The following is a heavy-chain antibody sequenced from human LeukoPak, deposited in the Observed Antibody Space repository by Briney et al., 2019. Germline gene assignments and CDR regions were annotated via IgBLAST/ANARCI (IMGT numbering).Heavy chain of an antibody. CDR1: GFTFSSYA. D-gene: IGHD1-26*01. Sequence: GGSLRLSCAASGFTFSSYAISWVRQAPGKGVEWVSAISGSGDSTFYADSVKGRFTISRDNAKNSLYLQLNSLRAEDTAVYYCARSLVVGATYPYHWGQGTLVTVSS. CDR2: ISGSGDST. CDR3: ARSLVVGATYPYH. J-gene: IGHJ5*02. V-gene: IGHV3-23*01.